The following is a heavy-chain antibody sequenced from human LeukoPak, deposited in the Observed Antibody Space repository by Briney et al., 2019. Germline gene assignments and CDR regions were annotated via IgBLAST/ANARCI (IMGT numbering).Heavy chain of an antibody. Sequence: TSETLSLTCTVSGGSISSYYWSWIRQPPGKGLEWIGYIYYSGSTNYNPPLKSRVTISVDTSKNQFSLKLSSVTAADTAVYYCASNTDYYDSSGYYYVDAFDIWGQGTMVTVSS. J-gene: IGHJ3*02. CDR2: IYYSGST. V-gene: IGHV4-59*08. D-gene: IGHD3-22*01. CDR3: ASNTDYYDSSGYYYVDAFDI. CDR1: GGSISSYY.